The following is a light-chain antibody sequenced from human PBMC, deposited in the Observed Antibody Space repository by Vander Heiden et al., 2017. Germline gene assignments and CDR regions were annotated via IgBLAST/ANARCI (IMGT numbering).Light chain of an antibody. CDR1: SSDVGGSNY. CDR2: DVS. V-gene: IGLV2-11*01. CDR3: CSYAGRYTVL. J-gene: IGLJ2*01. Sequence: QSALTQPRSVSGSPGQSVTISCTGTSSDVGGSNYVSWHQQHPGKAPKLMIYDVSKRPAGVPDRFSGSKSGNTASLTISGLHTDDEADYYCCSYAGRYTVLFGGGTKLTVL.